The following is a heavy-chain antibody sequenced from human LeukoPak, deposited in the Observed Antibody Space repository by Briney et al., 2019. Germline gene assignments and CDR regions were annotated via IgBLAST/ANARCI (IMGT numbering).Heavy chain of an antibody. D-gene: IGHD2-15*01. CDR2: ISYDGSNK. CDR3: ARVYCSGGSCYPYYYYGMDV. Sequence: GGSLRLSCAASGFTFSSYAMQWVRQAPGKGLEWVAVISYDGSNKYYADSVKGRFTISRDNSKNTLYLQMNSLRAEDTAVYYCARVYCSGGSCYPYYYYGMDVWGQGTTVTVSS. J-gene: IGHJ6*02. V-gene: IGHV3-30-3*01. CDR1: GFTFSSYA.